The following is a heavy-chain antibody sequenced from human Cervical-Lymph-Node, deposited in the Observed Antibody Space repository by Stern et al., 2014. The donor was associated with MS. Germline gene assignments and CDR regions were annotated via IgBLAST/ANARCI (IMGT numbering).Heavy chain of an antibody. J-gene: IGHJ4*02. D-gene: IGHD6-6*01. CDR2: IERGGTT. V-gene: IGHV3-53*01. CDR1: GFIVSSNF. CDR3: ARDSGLAARAFDS. Sequence: EVQLVESGGGLIQPGGSLRLSCAASGFIVSSNFMSWVRQAPGKGLEWVSGIERGGTTYYADSVKGRFTISRDNSKNALYLQLSSLRAEDTAVYYCARDSGLAARAFDSWGQGTLVSVSS.